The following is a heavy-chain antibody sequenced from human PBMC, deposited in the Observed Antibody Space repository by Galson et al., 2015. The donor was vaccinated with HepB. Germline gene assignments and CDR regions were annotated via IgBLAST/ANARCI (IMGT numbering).Heavy chain of an antibody. J-gene: IGHJ6*02. CDR2: ISAYNGNT. V-gene: IGHV1-18*04. Sequence: SVKVSCKASGYTFTSYGISWVRQAPGQGLEWMGWISAYNGNTNYAQKLQGRVTMTTDTSTSTAYMELRSLRSDDTAVYYCARDKVATGPYYYYGMDVWGQGTTVTVSS. CDR1: GYTFTSYG. CDR3: ARDKVATGPYYYYGMDV. D-gene: IGHD5-12*01.